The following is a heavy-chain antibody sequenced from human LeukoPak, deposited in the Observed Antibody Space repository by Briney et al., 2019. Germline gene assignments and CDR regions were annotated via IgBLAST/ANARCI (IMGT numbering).Heavy chain of an antibody. J-gene: IGHJ2*01. CDR1: GFAFSSYG. V-gene: IGHV3-33*01. D-gene: IGHD5-12*01. Sequence: PGRSLRLSCAASGFAFSSYGMHWVRQAPGKGLEWVAVIWYDGSNKYYADSVKGRFTISRDNSKNTLYLQMNSLRAEDTAVYYCAREYNWYFDLWGRGTLVTVSS. CDR3: AREYNWYFDL. CDR2: IWYDGSNK.